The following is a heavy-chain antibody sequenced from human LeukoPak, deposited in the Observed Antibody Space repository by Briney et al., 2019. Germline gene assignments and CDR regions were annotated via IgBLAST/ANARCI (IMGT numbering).Heavy chain of an antibody. CDR2: IYYSGST. J-gene: IGHJ4*02. D-gene: IGHD2-15*01. V-gene: IGHV4-31*03. Sequence: SETLSLTCTVSGGSISSGGYYWSWIRQHPGKGLEWIGYIYYSGSTYYNPSLKSRVTISVDTSKNQFSLQLNSVTPEDTAVYYCARMVGSYFGYWGQGTLVTVSS. CDR1: GGSISSGGYY. CDR3: ARMVGSYFGY.